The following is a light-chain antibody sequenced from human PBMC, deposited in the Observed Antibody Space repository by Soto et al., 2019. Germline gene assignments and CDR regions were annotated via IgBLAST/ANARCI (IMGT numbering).Light chain of an antibody. CDR1: QSIRSH. Sequence: DIQRTQSPSSLSASVEDRVTITCRASQSIRSHLNWYQQKPGKAPKLLIFAASSLQSGVPSRFSGSRSGPDFTLTISSLQPEDFATYYCQQSYSSPPTFGQGTKVDI. J-gene: IGKJ1*01. V-gene: IGKV1-39*01. CDR2: AAS. CDR3: QQSYSSPPT.